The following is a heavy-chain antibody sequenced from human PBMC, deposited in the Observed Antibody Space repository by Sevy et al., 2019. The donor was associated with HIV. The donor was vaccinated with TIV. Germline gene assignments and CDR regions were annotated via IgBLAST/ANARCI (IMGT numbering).Heavy chain of an antibody. D-gene: IGHD3-16*01. CDR3: ARGRRNWGLGGLDA. CDR1: GFTFSDSW. CDR2: IKEDGNER. V-gene: IGHV3-7*01. J-gene: IGHJ6*02. Sequence: GGSLRLSCAASGFTFSDSWMTWVRQAPGKGLEWVANIKEDGNERYYVDSVKGRFTLSRDNAKMSVYLELTSLRVEDSAIYYCARGRRNWGLGGLDAWGQGTTVTVSS.